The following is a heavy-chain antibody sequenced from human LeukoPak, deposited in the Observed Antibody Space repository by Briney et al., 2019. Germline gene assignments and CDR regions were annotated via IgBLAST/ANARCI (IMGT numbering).Heavy chain of an antibody. CDR1: GGSISNYY. D-gene: IGHD6-19*01. Sequence: PSETLSLTCTVSGGSISNYYWSWVRQPAGEGLEWIGRIYSSGSTKYNPSLKSRVTMSVDTSNNQFSLKLSSVTAADTAVYYCARHGKAVQYYFDYWGQGTLVTVSS. CDR2: IYSSGST. CDR3: ARHGKAVQYYFDY. V-gene: IGHV4-4*07. J-gene: IGHJ4*02.